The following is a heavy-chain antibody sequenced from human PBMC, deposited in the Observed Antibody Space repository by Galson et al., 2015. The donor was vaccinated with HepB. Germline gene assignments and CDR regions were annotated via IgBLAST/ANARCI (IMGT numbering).Heavy chain of an antibody. V-gene: IGHV3-48*03. D-gene: IGHD6-13*01. J-gene: IGHJ4*02. CDR1: GFTFSSYE. CDR2: ISKSGWTT. Sequence: SLRLSCAASGFTFSSYEMNWVRQAPGKGLEWVSYISKSGWTTYYADSVKGRFTISSDNAKNTLYLEMNRLRAADAAVYYCARHPGIAAAGTNVDYWGQGTLVTVSS. CDR3: ARHPGIAAAGTNVDY.